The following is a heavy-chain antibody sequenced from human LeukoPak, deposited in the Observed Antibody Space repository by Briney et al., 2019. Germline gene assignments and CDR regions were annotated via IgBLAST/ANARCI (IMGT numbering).Heavy chain of an antibody. Sequence: ASVKVSCKASGYTFTGYYVHWVRQAPGQGLEWMGRVIPHSGGTNYAQKFQGRVTMTRDTSINTAYMELFRLRSDDTAIYYCALLGATELDYWGQGTLVTVSS. CDR1: GYTFTGYY. D-gene: IGHD1-26*01. V-gene: IGHV1-2*06. CDR2: VIPHSGGT. J-gene: IGHJ4*02. CDR3: ALLGATELDY.